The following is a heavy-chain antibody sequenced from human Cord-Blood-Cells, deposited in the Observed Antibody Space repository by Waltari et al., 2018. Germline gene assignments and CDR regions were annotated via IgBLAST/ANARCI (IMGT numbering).Heavy chain of an antibody. CDR1: GFTFSSYA. V-gene: IGHV3-23*01. CDR2: ISSSGGST. Sequence: EVPLLESGGGLVQPGGSLRLSCAASGFTFSSYAMSWVRQAPGKGLERVSAISSSGGSTYYADSVKGRFTISRDNSKNTLYLQMNSLRAEDTAVYYWARPPPVTSWFDPWGQGTLVTVSS. CDR3: ARPPPVTSWFDP. J-gene: IGHJ5*02. D-gene: IGHD4-17*01.